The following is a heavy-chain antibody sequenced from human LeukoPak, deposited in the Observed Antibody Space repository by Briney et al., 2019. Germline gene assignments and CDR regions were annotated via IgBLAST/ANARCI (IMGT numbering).Heavy chain of an antibody. J-gene: IGHJ5*02. V-gene: IGHV4-4*07. CDR2: IYTSGST. CDR1: GGSISSYH. CDR3: ASGYYDSSGYPNWFDP. Sequence: SETLSLTCTVSGGSISSYHWSWIRQPAGKGLEWIGRIYTSGSTNYNPSLKSRVTMSVDTSKNQFSLKLSSVTAADTAVYYCASGYYDSSGYPNWFDPWGQGTLVTVSS. D-gene: IGHD3-22*01.